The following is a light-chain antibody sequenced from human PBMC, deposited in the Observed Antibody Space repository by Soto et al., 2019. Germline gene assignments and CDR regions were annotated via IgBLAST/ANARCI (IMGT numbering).Light chain of an antibody. Sequence: QSALTQPASVSGSPGQSITISCTGTSSGVGGYNYVSWYQQHPGKAPKLMIYEVSNRPSGVSNRFSGSKSGNTASLTISGLQAEDEADYYCSSYTSSSTLGVLGTGTKVTVL. V-gene: IGLV2-14*01. CDR3: SSYTSSSTLGV. J-gene: IGLJ1*01. CDR1: SSGVGGYNY. CDR2: EVS.